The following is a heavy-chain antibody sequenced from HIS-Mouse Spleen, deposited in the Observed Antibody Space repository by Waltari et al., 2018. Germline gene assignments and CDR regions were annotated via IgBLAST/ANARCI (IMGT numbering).Heavy chain of an antibody. J-gene: IGHJ2*01. Sequence: QVQLQESGPGLVKPSETMSLTCTVSGGPISSYYWSWIRQPPGKGLEWIGYIYYSGSTNYNPSLKSRVTISVDTSKNQFSLKLSSVTAADTAVYYCARHGAPWGHYWYFDLWGRGTLVTVSS. CDR3: ARHGAPWGHYWYFDL. CDR1: GGPISSYY. D-gene: IGHD7-27*01. CDR2: IYYSGST. V-gene: IGHV4-59*08.